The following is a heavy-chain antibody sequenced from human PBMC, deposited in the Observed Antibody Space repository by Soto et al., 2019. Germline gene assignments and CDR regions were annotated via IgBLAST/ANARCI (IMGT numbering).Heavy chain of an antibody. CDR2: IKEDGSEK. CDR3: VRFSILVSGRGRGAFFDS. D-gene: IGHD6-19*01. Sequence: VGSLRLSCAASGFTFSNYWMSWVRQVPGKGLAWVSNIKEDGSEKYYVDSVKGRFTISRDNAKNSVHLQMNSLRDEDTAVYYCVRFSILVSGRGRGAFFDSWGQGTPVTVSS. V-gene: IGHV3-7*03. J-gene: IGHJ4*02. CDR1: GFTFSNYW.